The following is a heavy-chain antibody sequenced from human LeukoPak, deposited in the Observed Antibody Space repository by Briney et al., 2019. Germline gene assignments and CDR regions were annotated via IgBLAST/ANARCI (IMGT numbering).Heavy chain of an antibody. V-gene: IGHV3-48*03. Sequence: GGSLRLSCAASGFTFSRYEMNGVRQAPGKGLEWVSYISSSGSTTYSADSVKGRFTISRDNAKNSLYLHMNSLRAEDTAVYYCARGTDFDYWGQGTLVTVSS. D-gene: IGHD1-14*01. CDR3: ARGTDFDY. J-gene: IGHJ4*02. CDR1: GFTFSRYE. CDR2: ISSSGSTT.